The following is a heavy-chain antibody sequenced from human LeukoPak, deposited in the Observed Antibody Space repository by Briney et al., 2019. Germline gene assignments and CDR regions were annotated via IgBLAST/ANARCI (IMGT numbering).Heavy chain of an antibody. CDR3: ARRRMVRGAIDY. J-gene: IGHJ4*02. Sequence: SQTLSLTCTVSGGSISSGSYYWSWIRQPAGKGLEWIGRIYTSGSTNYNPSLKSRVTISVDTSKNQFSLKLSSVTAADTAVYYCARRRMVRGAIDYWGQGTLVTVSS. V-gene: IGHV4-61*02. CDR2: IYTSGST. D-gene: IGHD3-10*01. CDR1: GGSISSGSYY.